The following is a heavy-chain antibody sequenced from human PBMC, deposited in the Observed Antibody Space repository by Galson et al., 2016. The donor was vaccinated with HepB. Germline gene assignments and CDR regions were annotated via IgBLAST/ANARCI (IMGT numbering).Heavy chain of an antibody. CDR1: GLTFTNAW. V-gene: IGHV3-15*01. D-gene: IGHD2-21*02. Sequence: SLRLSCAASGLTFTNAWMTWVRQAPGKGLEWVGRIKGEADGGTIDYAAPVKGRFYLSRDDSTHTLFLHMNSLRVEDGAVYYCATVKFPTWYSFDSWGQGTLVSVSS. CDR3: ATVKFPTWYSFDS. J-gene: IGHJ4*02. CDR2: IKGEADGGTI.